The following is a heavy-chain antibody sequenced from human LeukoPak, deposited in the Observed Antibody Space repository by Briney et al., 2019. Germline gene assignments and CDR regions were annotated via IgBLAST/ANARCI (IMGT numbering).Heavy chain of an antibody. CDR2: IKQDGSEK. V-gene: IGHV3-7*01. CDR3: ARDYENLTGSKTRFHY. CDR1: GFTFSTYW. D-gene: IGHD3-9*01. J-gene: IGHJ4*02. Sequence: GGSLRLSCAASGFTFSTYWMSWVRQAPGKGLEWVANIKQDGSEKYYVDSVKGRFTISRDNAKNSLYLQMNSLRAEDTAVYYCARDYENLTGSKTRFHYWGQGTLVTVSS.